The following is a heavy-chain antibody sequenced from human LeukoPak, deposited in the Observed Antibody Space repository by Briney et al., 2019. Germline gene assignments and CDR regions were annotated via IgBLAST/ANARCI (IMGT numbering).Heavy chain of an antibody. Sequence: GGSLRLSCAASGFTFRSYSMNWVRQAPGKGLEWVSSITSSSTYIYYADSVKGRFTISRDNAKNSLYLQMNSLRAEDTAVYYCARDLRPDYWGQGTLVTVSS. D-gene: IGHD3-3*01. J-gene: IGHJ4*02. CDR1: GFTFRSYS. CDR3: ARDLRPDY. CDR2: ITSSSTYI. V-gene: IGHV3-21*01.